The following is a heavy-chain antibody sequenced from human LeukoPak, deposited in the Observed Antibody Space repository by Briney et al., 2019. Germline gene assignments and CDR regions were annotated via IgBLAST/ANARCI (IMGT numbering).Heavy chain of an antibody. V-gene: IGHV3-30*02. D-gene: IGHD4-11*01. CDR3: AKDAQRGFDYSNSLEY. J-gene: IGHJ4*02. CDR2: IWNDGSNK. Sequence: GGSLRLSCAASGFTFSHYGMHWVRQAPGRGLEWVVVIWNDGSNKYYADSVKGRFTISRDNSQNTVDLHMNSLRAEDTAVYYCAKDAQRGFDYSNSLEYWGQGTLVTVSS. CDR1: GFTFSHYG.